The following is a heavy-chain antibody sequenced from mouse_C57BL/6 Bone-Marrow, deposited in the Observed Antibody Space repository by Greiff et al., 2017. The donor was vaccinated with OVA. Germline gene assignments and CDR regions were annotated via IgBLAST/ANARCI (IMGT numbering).Heavy chain of an antibody. CDR3: ARGDYYGSSYWYFDV. CDR1: GYTFTGYW. J-gene: IGHJ1*03. CDR2: ILPGDGST. D-gene: IGHD1-1*01. V-gene: IGHV1-9*01. Sequence: QVQLQQSGAELMKPGASVKLSCKATGYTFTGYWIEWVKQRPGQGLEWIGEILPGDGSTNYNEKFKGKATFTADTSSNTAYMQLSSLTTEDSAIYAWARGDYYGSSYWYFDVWGTGTPVTVAS.